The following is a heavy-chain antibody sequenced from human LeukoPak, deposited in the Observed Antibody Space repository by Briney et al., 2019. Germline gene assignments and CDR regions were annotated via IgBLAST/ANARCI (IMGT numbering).Heavy chain of an antibody. D-gene: IGHD3-3*01. CDR1: GFTFSSYG. Sequence: GGSLRLSCAASGFTFSSYGMHWVRQAPGKGLEWVSSISSSSSYIYYADSVKGRFTISRDNAKNSLYLQMNSLRAEDTAVYYCARAYYDFWSGYYTDYYYYYGMDVWGQGTTVTVSS. CDR2: ISSSSSYI. CDR3: ARAYYDFWSGYYTDYYYYYGMDV. V-gene: IGHV3-21*01. J-gene: IGHJ6*02.